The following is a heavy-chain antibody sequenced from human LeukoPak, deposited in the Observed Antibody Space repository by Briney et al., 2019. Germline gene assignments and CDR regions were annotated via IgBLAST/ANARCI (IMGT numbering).Heavy chain of an antibody. Sequence: GGSLRLSCAASGFTFSSNYMSWVRQAPGKGLEWVSVIYSGGSTYYSDSVKGRFTISSDNSKNTMYLQTNSLSAEDTAVYYCASSHCGGDCYSGNFDYWGQGNLVTVSS. CDR3: ASSHCGGDCYSGNFDY. J-gene: IGHJ4*02. D-gene: IGHD2-21*02. CDR1: GFTFSSNY. V-gene: IGHV3-53*01. CDR2: IYSGGST.